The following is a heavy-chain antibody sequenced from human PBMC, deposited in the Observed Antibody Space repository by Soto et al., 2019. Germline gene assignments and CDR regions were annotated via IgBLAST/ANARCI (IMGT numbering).Heavy chain of an antibody. V-gene: IGHV4-30-4*01. Sequence: SETLSLTCTVSGGSISGVDYYWSWIRQPPGKGLEWIGYIYYSGRAYYKPSLKSRVTISVDTSKNQFSLNLSSVTAADTAVYYCAKEYSDFLTAFYEPLNIYSYCSGMDVWGQGTTVS. J-gene: IGHJ6*02. CDR2: IYYSGRA. CDR3: AKEYSDFLTAFYEPLNIYSYCSGMDV. CDR1: GGSISGVDYY. D-gene: IGHD3-9*01.